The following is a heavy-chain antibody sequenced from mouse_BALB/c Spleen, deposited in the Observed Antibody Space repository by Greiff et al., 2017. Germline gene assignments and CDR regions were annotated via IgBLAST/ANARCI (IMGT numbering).Heavy chain of an antibody. Sequence: EVQVVESGGGLVQPGGSRKLSCAASGFTFSSFGMHWVRQAPEKGLEWVAYISSGSSTIYYADTVKGRFTISRDNPKNTLFLQMTSLRSEDTAMYYCASGSTMITWFAYWGQGTLVTVSA. CDR1: GFTFSSFG. D-gene: IGHD2-4*01. V-gene: IGHV5-17*02. CDR2: ISSGSSTI. J-gene: IGHJ3*01. CDR3: ASGSTMITWFAY.